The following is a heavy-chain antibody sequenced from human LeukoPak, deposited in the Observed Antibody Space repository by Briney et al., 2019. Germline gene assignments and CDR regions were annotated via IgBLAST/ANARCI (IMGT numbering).Heavy chain of an antibody. CDR3: ARDAGIYSSSPIDY. CDR1: GGTFSSYA. D-gene: IGHD6-6*01. V-gene: IGHV1-69*04. CDR2: IIPILGIA. Sequence: ASVKVSCKASGGTFSSYAISWMRQAPGQGLEWMGRIIPILGIANYAQKFQGRVTITADKSTSTAYMELSSLRSEDTAVYYCARDAGIYSSSPIDYWGQGTLVTVSS. J-gene: IGHJ4*02.